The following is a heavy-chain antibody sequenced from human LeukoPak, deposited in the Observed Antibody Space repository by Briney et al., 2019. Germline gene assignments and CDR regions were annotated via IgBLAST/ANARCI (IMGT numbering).Heavy chain of an antibody. J-gene: IGHJ4*02. CDR1: GYTFTSYD. V-gene: IGHV1-8*01. Sequence: ASVKVSCEASGYTFTSYDINWVRQATGQGLEWMGWMNPNSGNTGYAQKFQGRVTMTRNTSISTAYMELSSLRSEDTAVYYCARVKGSGSYRDYWGQGTLVTVSS. CDR3: ARVKGSGSYRDY. CDR2: MNPNSGNT. D-gene: IGHD3-10*01.